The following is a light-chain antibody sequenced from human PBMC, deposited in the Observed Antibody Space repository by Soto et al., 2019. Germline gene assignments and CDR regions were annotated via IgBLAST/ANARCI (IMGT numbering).Light chain of an antibody. V-gene: IGKV3-11*01. Sequence: EIVLTQSPATLSLSPGERATLSCRASQSVGNYLGWDQQKPGQAPRLLIYDASSRATGIPARFSGSGSGTDFTLTISSLEPEDFAIYYCQQRSNWPVTFGQGTRLEIK. CDR3: QQRSNWPVT. CDR2: DAS. J-gene: IGKJ5*01. CDR1: QSVGNY.